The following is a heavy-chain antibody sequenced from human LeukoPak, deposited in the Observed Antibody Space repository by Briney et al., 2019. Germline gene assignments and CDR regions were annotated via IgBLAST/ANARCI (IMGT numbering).Heavy chain of an antibody. J-gene: IGHJ6*03. Sequence: SVKVSCKASGGTFSSYAISWVRQAPGQGLEWMGGIIPIFGTANYAQKFQGRVTITADESTSTAYMELSSLRSEDTAVYYCARAWGVVVPAALIVNYYYMDVWGKGATVTVSS. V-gene: IGHV1-69*13. CDR1: GGTFSSYA. CDR2: IIPIFGTA. D-gene: IGHD2-2*01. CDR3: ARAWGVVVPAALIVNYYYMDV.